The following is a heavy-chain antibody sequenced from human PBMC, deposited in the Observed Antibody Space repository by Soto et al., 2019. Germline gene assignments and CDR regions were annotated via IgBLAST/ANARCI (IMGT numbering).Heavy chain of an antibody. CDR3: ARDRDELVGIFPYYYGMDV. D-gene: IGHD2-21*01. CDR2: ISGSGRTT. Sequence: GGSLRLSCAASGFTFSSYEMNWVRQAPGKGLEWVSYISGSGRTTYYADSVKGRFTISRDNAKNSLSLQMNSLRADDTAVYYCARDRDELVGIFPYYYGMDVWGQGTTVTVSS. CDR1: GFTFSSYE. V-gene: IGHV3-48*03. J-gene: IGHJ6*02.